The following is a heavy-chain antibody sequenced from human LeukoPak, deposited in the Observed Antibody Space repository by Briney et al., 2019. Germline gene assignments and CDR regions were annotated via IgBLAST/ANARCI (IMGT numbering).Heavy chain of an antibody. CDR2: ISGSGDST. CDR3: ARVGYCSSTSCPWNFDY. J-gene: IGHJ4*02. D-gene: IGHD2-2*01. CDR1: GFTFSSYA. V-gene: IGHV3-23*01. Sequence: HSGGSLRLSCEVSGFTFSSYAMTWVRQPPGKGLEKVSAISGSGDSTFYADSVRGRFTISRDNAKNSLYLQMNSLRAEDTAVYYCARVGYCSSTSCPWNFDYWGQGTLVTVSS.